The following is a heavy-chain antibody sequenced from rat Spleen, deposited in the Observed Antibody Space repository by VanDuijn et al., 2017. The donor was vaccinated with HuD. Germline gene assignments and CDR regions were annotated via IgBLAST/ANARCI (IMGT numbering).Heavy chain of an antibody. CDR2: IWNTGGT. Sequence: QVQLKESGPGLVQPSQTLSPTCTVAGFSLTSHNVHWARQPPGKGLECMGVIWNTGGTRYNSALKSRLSISRDTSKSQVFLKMNSLQTEDTAIYFCTGGQYTTDYYYEDWFANWGQGTLVTVSS. J-gene: IGHJ3*01. CDR1: GFSLTSHN. CDR3: TGGQYTTDYYYEDWFAN. D-gene: IGHD1-6*01. V-gene: IGHV2-41*01.